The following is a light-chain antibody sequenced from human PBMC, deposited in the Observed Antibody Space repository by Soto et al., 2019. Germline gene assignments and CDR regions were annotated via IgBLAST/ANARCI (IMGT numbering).Light chain of an antibody. V-gene: IGKV1-5*03. J-gene: IGKJ1*01. Sequence: IQMTQSPAALSASVPDRVTITCRASQSIVSRLAWYQQEPGKAPKLLIYKASSLESGVPSRFSGSGSGTDFTLTISRLEPEDFAVFYCQQYGSSVWTFGQGTKV. CDR3: QQYGSSVWT. CDR2: KAS. CDR1: QSIVSR.